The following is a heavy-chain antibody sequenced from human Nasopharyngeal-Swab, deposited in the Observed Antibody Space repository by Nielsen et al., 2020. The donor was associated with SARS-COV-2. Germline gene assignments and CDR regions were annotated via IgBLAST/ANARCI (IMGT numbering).Heavy chain of an antibody. CDR1: GGSISSGSYY. V-gene: IGHV4-61*02. CDR2: IYTSGST. Sequence: SETLSLTCTVSGGSISSGSYYWSWIRQPAGKGLEWIGRIYTSGSTNYNPSLKSRVTISVDTSKNQFSLKLSSVTAADTAVYYCARDGDYTDVWGQETTVTVSS. CDR3: ARDGDYTDV. D-gene: IGHD4-11*01. J-gene: IGHJ6*02.